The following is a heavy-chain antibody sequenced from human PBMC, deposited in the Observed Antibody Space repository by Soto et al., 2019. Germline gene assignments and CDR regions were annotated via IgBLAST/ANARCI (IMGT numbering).Heavy chain of an antibody. D-gene: IGHD3-10*01. CDR1: GYSFTSYW. CDR2: IYPGDSDT. Sequence: PGESLKISCKGSGYSFTSYWIGWVRQMPGKGLEWMGIIYPGDSDTRYSPSFQGQVTISADKSISTAYLQWSSLKASDTAMYYCARGEPYYYGSGSYYPPYYYYGMDVWGQGTTVTVSS. J-gene: IGHJ6*02. V-gene: IGHV5-51*01. CDR3: ARGEPYYYGSGSYYPPYYYYGMDV.